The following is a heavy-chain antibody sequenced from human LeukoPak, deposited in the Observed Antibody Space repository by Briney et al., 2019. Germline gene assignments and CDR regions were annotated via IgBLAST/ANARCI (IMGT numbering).Heavy chain of an antibody. CDR2: ISSSGNTI. D-gene: IGHD6-13*01. Sequence: RGSLRLSCAASGFTFSDYYMSWIRQAPGKGLEWVSYISSSGNTIYYADSVKGRFTISRDNAKNSLYLQMNSLRAEDTAVYYCARPKYSSSWQIFDYWGQGTLVTASS. V-gene: IGHV3-11*01. CDR3: ARPKYSSSWQIFDY. CDR1: GFTFSDYY. J-gene: IGHJ4*02.